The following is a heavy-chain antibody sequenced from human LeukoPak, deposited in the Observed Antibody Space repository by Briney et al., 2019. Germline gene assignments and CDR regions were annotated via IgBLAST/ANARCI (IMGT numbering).Heavy chain of an antibody. Sequence: GGSLRLSCAASGFTFSNYWMHWVRQAPGKGLVWVSRINTDGSGTIYADSVKGRFTISRDNAKNTLYLQMNSLRAEDTAVYYCARPPRDGCSSSNCYSWFDPWGQGTLVTVSS. D-gene: IGHD2-2*01. J-gene: IGHJ5*02. CDR2: INTDGSGT. V-gene: IGHV3-74*01. CDR1: GFTFSNYW. CDR3: ARPPRDGCSSSNCYSWFDP.